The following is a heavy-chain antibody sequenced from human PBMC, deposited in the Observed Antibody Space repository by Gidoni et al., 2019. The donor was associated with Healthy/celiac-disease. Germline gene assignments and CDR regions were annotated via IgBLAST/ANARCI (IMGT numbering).Heavy chain of an antibody. J-gene: IGHJ4*02. D-gene: IGHD2-15*01. V-gene: IGHV3-73*02. CDR2: IRSKANSYAT. CDR1: GFTFSGSA. CDR3: TYLGYCSGGSCSPLGY. Sequence: EVQLVESGGGLVQPGGSLKLSCAASGFTFSGSAMHWVRQASGKGLEWVGRIRSKANSYATAYAASVKGRFTISRDDSKNTAYLQMNSLKTEDTAVYYCTYLGYCSGGSCSPLGYWGQGTLVTVSS.